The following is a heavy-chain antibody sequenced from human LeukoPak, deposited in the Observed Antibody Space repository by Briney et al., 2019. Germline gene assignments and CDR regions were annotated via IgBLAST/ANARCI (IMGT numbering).Heavy chain of an antibody. D-gene: IGHD1-26*01. CDR3: ARELIVGVAEYFQH. V-gene: IGHV3-7*01. CDR2: INLDGSER. CDR1: GFTFSSSW. J-gene: IGHJ1*01. Sequence: PGGSLRLSCAASGFTFSSSWMSWVRQAPGRGLEWVANINLDGSERYYVGSVKGRFTISRDNARNSLYLQMNSLRAEDTAVYYCARELIVGVAEYFQHWGQGTLVTVSS.